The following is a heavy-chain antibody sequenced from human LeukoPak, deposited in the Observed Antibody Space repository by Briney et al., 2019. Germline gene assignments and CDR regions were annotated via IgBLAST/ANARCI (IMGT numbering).Heavy chain of an antibody. J-gene: IGHJ3*02. D-gene: IGHD1-26*01. V-gene: IGHV5-51*01. CDR1: GYSFTSYW. Sequence: GESLKISCKGSGYSFTSYWIGWVRQMPGKGLGWMGIIYPGDSDTRYSPSFQGQVTISADKSISTAYLQWSSLKASDTAMYYCARHGPELLSAFDIWGQGTMVTVSS. CDR2: IYPGDSDT. CDR3: ARHGPELLSAFDI.